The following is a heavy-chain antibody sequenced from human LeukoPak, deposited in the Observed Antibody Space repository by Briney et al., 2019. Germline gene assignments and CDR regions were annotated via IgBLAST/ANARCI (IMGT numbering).Heavy chain of an antibody. V-gene: IGHV3-15*01. J-gene: IGHJ4*02. Sequence: GGSLRLSCAASGFTFNNYAMSWVRQAPGKGLEWVGRIKSKTDGGTTDYAAPVKGRFTISRDDSKNTLYLQMNSLKTEDTAVYYCTTALSYCYGSGSYYNPYFDYWGQGTLVTVSS. CDR1: GFTFNNYA. CDR3: TTALSYCYGSGSYYNPYFDY. D-gene: IGHD3-10*01. CDR2: IKSKTDGGTT.